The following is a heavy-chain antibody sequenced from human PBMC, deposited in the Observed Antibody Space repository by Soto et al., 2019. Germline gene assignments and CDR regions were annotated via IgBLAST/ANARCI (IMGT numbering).Heavy chain of an antibody. CDR3: ARAWRCSGGSCYSGPVY. CDR1: GGSVSSGSYY. D-gene: IGHD2-15*01. J-gene: IGHJ4*02. V-gene: IGHV4-61*01. Sequence: SETLSLTCTVSGGSVSSGSYYWSWIRQPPGKGLEWIGYIYYSGSTNYNPSLKSRVTISVDTSKNQFSLKLSSVTAADTAVYYCARAWRCSGGSCYSGPVYWGQGTLVTSPQ. CDR2: IYYSGST.